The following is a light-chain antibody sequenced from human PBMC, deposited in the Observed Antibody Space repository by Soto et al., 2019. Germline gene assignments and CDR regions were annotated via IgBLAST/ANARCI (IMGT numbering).Light chain of an antibody. CDR1: QSVSSSY. Sequence: EIVLTQSPDPLSLSPGERATLSCRASQSVSSSYLAWYQQKPGQAPRLLIYGASNRATGIPDRFSGSESGTDFTITISRLEPEDFAVYYCQQYTSSQLTFGGGTKVEIK. V-gene: IGKV3-20*01. CDR3: QQYTSSQLT. J-gene: IGKJ4*01. CDR2: GAS.